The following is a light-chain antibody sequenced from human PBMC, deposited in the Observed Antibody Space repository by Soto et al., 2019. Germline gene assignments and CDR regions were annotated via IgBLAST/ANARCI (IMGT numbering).Light chain of an antibody. Sequence: QTVVTQEPSFSVSPGGTVTLSCGLNSGSVSTTYYPIWYQQTPGQAPRTLIYNTNTRSSGGPDRFSGSILENKAALTITGAQADDESDYFCVLYMGSGIVIFGGGTKLTVL. J-gene: IGLJ2*01. CDR2: NTN. CDR1: SGSVSTTYY. CDR3: VLYMGSGIVI. V-gene: IGLV8-61*01.